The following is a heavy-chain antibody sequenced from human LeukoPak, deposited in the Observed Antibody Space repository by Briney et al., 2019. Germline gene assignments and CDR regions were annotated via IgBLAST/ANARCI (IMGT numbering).Heavy chain of an antibody. CDR1: GGSISSYY. J-gene: IGHJ6*02. V-gene: IGHV4-59*06. CDR3: ARARSYSHYGMDV. Sequence: SETLSLTCTVSGGSISSYYWSWIRQPAGKGLEWIGYIYYSGSTYYNPSLKSRVTISVDTSKNQFSLKLSSVTAADTAVYYCARARSYSHYGMDVWGQGTTVTVSS. D-gene: IGHD6-13*01. CDR2: IYYSGST.